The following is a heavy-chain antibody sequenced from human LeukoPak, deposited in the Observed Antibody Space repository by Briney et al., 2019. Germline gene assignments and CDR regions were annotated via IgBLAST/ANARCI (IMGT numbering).Heavy chain of an antibody. CDR3: ARGGYYYDSSGYYDY. CDR1: GYTFTSYG. D-gene: IGHD3-22*01. V-gene: IGHV1-69*13. J-gene: IGHJ4*02. Sequence: GASVKVSCKASGYTFTSYGISWVRQAPGQGLEWMGGIIPIFGTANYAQKFQGRVTITADESTSTAYMELSSLRSEDTAVYYCARGGYYYDSSGYYDYWGQGTLVTVSS. CDR2: IIPIFGTA.